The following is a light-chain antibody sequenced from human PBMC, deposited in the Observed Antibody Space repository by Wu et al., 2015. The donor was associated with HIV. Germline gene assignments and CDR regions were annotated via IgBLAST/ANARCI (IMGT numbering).Light chain of an antibody. CDR1: QSVSSN. Sequence: EIVMTQSPGTLSVSPGERATLSCRASQSVSSNLAWYQQKPGQAPRLLIYDASTRATGIPARFSGSGSGTEFTLTISSMQSEDFAVYYCQQYYNWPPPTFGGGTKVAMK. CDR2: DAS. J-gene: IGKJ4*01. CDR3: QQYYNWPPPT. V-gene: IGKV3-15*01.